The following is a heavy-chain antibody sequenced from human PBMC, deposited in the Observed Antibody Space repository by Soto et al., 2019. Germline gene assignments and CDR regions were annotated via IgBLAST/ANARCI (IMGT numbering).Heavy chain of an antibody. Sequence: HPGGSLRLSCAASGFTFSSYWMHWVRQAPGKGLVWVSRINSDGSSTSYADSVKGRFTISRDNAKNTLYLQMNSLRAEDTAVYYCARGTRRGYSYGPVDYWGQGTLVTVSS. CDR1: GFTFSSYW. J-gene: IGHJ4*02. CDR3: ARGTRRGYSYGPVDY. D-gene: IGHD5-18*01. CDR2: INSDGSST. V-gene: IGHV3-74*01.